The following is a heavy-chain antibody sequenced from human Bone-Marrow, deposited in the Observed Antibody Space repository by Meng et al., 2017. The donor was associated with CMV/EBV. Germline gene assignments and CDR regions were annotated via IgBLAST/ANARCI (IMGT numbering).Heavy chain of an antibody. V-gene: IGHV1-69*05. J-gene: IGHJ6*02. CDR3: ARGTYDFWSGYGYYYYYGMDV. D-gene: IGHD3-3*01. CDR2: IIPLFGTV. CDR1: GGTFSNYA. Sequence: SVKVSCKASGGTFSNYAVTWVRQAPGQGLEWMGGIIPLFGTVDYAQKFQGRVTITTDESTTTAYMELTSLKSEDTAVYYCARGTYDFWSGYGYYYYYGMDVWGQGTTVTGSS.